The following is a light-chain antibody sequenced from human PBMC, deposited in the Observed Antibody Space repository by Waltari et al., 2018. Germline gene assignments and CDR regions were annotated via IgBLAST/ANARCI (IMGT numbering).Light chain of an antibody. V-gene: IGLV1-36*01. CDR3: AAWDDSLGGPF. CDR2: YNV. Sequence: QSVLTQPPSASGAARTSVTISCSGRSSHIGSRSLSWYQQVPGTAPKLLIYYNVRRALGVSPRFSGSRSGTSASLAISGLQTEDEADYYCAAWDDSLGGPFFGGGTRLTVL. CDR1: SSHIGSRS. J-gene: IGLJ7*01.